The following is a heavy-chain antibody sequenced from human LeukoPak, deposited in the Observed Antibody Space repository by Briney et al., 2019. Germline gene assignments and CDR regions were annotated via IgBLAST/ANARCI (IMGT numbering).Heavy chain of an antibody. D-gene: IGHD3-3*01. J-gene: IGHJ4*02. CDR2: INPNSGGT. CDR3: ARVNAIWRGYYNDMGEGDY. V-gene: IGHV1-2*02. Sequence: ASVKVSCKASGYTFTDYYIHWVRQAPGQGLEWMGWINPNSGGTNYAQTFQGRVTMTRDTSITTADMVLSRLRSDDTAVYYCARVNAIWRGYYNDMGEGDYWGQGTLVTVSS. CDR1: GYTFTDYY.